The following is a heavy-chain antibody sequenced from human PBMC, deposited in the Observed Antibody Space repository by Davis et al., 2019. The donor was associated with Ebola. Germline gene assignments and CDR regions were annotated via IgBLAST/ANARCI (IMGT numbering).Heavy chain of an antibody. CDR3: ARDGLAAGGVTMKCLDY. V-gene: IGHV3-15*01. CDR2: IKSNNDGGTA. D-gene: IGHD3-22*01. CDR1: GFNFNTAW. Sequence: PGGSLRLSCAASGFNFNTAWMSWVRQAPGKGLEWVGRIKSNNDGGTADYAEPVKGRFTISRDNSKNTLYLQMNSLRDEDTAVYYCARDGLAAGGVTMKCLDYWGHGTLVTVSS. J-gene: IGHJ4*01.